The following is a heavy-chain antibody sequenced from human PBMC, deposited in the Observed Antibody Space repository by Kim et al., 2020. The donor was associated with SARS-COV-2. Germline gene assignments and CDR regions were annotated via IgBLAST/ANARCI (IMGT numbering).Heavy chain of an antibody. D-gene: IGHD3-10*01. CDR1: GFTFSTYG. CDR2: ISYDGSSK. V-gene: IGHV3-30*18. J-gene: IGHJ6*01. Sequence: GGSLRLSCAASGFTFSTYGMHWVRQAPGKGLEWVAVISYDGSSKYSGESVKGRFTISRDDPENTRYRQMNSLRPEDTAVYYCAKAVVRGVNYYYYGMDVWGQGTTVAVSS. CDR3: AKAVVRGVNYYYYGMDV.